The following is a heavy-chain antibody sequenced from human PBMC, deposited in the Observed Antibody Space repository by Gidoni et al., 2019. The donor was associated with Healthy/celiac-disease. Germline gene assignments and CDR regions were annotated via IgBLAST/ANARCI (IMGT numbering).Heavy chain of an antibody. CDR1: GGSFSGYY. CDR2: INHSGST. D-gene: IGHD3-10*01. Sequence: QVQLQQWGAGLLKPSVTLSLTCAVYGGSFSGYYWSWIRQPPGKGLEWIGEINHSGSTNYNPSLKSRVTISVDTSKNQFSLKLSSVTAADTAVYYCARGGRARDGPHGNWFDPWGQGTLVTVSS. CDR3: ARGGRARDGPHGNWFDP. V-gene: IGHV4-34*01. J-gene: IGHJ5*02.